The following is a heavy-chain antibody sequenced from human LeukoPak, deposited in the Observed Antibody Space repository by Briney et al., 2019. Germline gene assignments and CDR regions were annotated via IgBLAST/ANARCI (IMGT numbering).Heavy chain of an antibody. V-gene: IGHV3-9*01. J-gene: IGHJ6*02. CDR2: ISWNSGSI. Sequence: GGSLRLSCAASGFTFDDYAMHWVRHAPGKGLEWVSGISWNSGSIGYADSVKGRFTISRDNAKNSLYLQMNSLRAEDTALYYCAKDKGAVLLWLGELLLGTPYGMDVWGQGATVTVSS. CDR1: GFTFDDYA. CDR3: AKDKGAVLLWLGELLLGTPYGMDV. D-gene: IGHD3-10*01.